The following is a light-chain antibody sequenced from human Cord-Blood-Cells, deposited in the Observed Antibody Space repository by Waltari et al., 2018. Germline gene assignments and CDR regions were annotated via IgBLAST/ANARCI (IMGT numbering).Light chain of an antibody. CDR2: DES. CDR3: QQRSNWPPWT. V-gene: IGKV3-11*01. CDR1: QSVSSY. J-gene: IGKJ1*01. Sequence: EIVLTQYPATLPLSPGERATLPCRASQSVSSYLAWYQQKPGQAPRRLIYDESNRATGIPARFSGSGSWTDFTLTISSLEPEDFAVYYCQQRSNWPPWTFGQGTKVEIK.